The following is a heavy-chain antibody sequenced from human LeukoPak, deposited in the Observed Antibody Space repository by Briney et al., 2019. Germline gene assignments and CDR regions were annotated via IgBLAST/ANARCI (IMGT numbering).Heavy chain of an antibody. Sequence: SETLSLTCTVSDGSISSDGYYWNWIRQHPGKGLEWIGYIYYSGSTYYNPSLESRVTISVDTSKNQFSLKLSSVTAADTAVYYCARGITSCYDYWGQGTLVTVSS. CDR1: DGSISSDGYY. CDR3: ARGITSCYDY. D-gene: IGHD2-2*01. V-gene: IGHV4-30-4*08. CDR2: IYYSGST. J-gene: IGHJ4*02.